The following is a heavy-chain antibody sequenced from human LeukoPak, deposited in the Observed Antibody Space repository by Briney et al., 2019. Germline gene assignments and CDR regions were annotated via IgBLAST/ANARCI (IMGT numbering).Heavy chain of an antibody. CDR3: AELGITMIGGV. CDR2: ISSSGSTI. CDR1: GFTFSSYA. Sequence: GGSLRLSCAASGFTFSSYAMSWVRQAPGKGLEWVSYISSSGSTIYYADSVRGRFTISRDNAKNSLYLQMNSLRAEDTAVYYCAELGITMIGGVWGKGTTVTISS. D-gene: IGHD3-10*02. V-gene: IGHV3-48*03. J-gene: IGHJ6*04.